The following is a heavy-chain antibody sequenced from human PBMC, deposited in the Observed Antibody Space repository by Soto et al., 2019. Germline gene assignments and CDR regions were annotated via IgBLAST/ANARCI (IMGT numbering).Heavy chain of an antibody. CDR3: ARESQFLEWLCLTWFDP. CDR2: IRSSSSTL. V-gene: IGHV3-48*02. J-gene: IGHJ5*02. Sequence: EVQLVESGGGLVQPGGSLRLSCAASGFTFSSYSMNWVRQAPWKGLEWVAYIRSSSSTLYYADSVKGRFTISRYTAKNSGYLQMTSLRDEDTAVSYCARESQFLEWLCLTWFDPWGQGTLGTVSS. CDR1: GFTFSSYS. D-gene: IGHD3-3*01.